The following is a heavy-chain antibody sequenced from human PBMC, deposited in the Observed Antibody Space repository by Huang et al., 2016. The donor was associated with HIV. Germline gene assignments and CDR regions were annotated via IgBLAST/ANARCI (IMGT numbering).Heavy chain of an antibody. CDR3: ARDQRWPGGYFDY. J-gene: IGHJ4*02. CDR1: GYTFNSYG. D-gene: IGHD6-19*01. CDR2: ISDHNGNT. Sequence: QVQLVQSGAEVKTPGASVKVSCKASGYTFNSYGISWVRQAPGQGLEWMGLISDHNGNTKYAQKLQGRVTLTKDTPSSTAYMELMSLRSDDTAVYYCARDQRWPGGYFDYWGQGTLVTVSS. V-gene: IGHV1-18*01.